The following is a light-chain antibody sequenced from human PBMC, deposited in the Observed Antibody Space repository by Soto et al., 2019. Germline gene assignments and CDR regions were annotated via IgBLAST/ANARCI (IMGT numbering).Light chain of an antibody. J-gene: IGKJ4*01. Sequence: EIVLTQSPATLSLSPGERATLSCRASQSVSSSLAWYQQKPGQAPRLLIYDASNRATGIPARFSGSGSGTDSTLTITSLEPEDFAVYYCQQRSNWPPTFGGGTKVEIK. CDR1: QSVSSS. CDR2: DAS. V-gene: IGKV3-11*01. CDR3: QQRSNWPPT.